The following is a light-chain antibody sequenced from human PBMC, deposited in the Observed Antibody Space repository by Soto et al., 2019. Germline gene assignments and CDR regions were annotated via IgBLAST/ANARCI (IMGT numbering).Light chain of an antibody. Sequence: EIVMTQSPATLSVSHGERATLSCRASQSVSSNLAWYQQKPGQAPRLLIYGASTRATGIPARFSGSGSGTEFTLTISSLQSEDFAVYYCQRYNNWPPTFGGGTKVDIK. J-gene: IGKJ4*01. CDR2: GAS. V-gene: IGKV3-15*01. CDR1: QSVSSN. CDR3: QRYNNWPPT.